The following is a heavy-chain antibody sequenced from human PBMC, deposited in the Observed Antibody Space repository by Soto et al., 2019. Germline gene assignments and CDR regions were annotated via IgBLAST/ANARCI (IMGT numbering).Heavy chain of an antibody. D-gene: IGHD2-21*02. CDR1: GFSLSTGGVG. CDR3: VHSRCGGDCLRSYSSHYYYGMDV. Sequence: QITLKESGPTLVKPTQPLTLTCTFSGFSLSTGGVGVGWIRQPPAKALEWLALIYWDNDKRYIPSLKSRLTVTKDTSKNQVVLTMTNMDPVDTATYYCVHSRCGGDCLRSYSSHYYYGMDVWGQGTTVTVFS. J-gene: IGHJ6*02. CDR2: IYWDNDK. V-gene: IGHV2-5*02.